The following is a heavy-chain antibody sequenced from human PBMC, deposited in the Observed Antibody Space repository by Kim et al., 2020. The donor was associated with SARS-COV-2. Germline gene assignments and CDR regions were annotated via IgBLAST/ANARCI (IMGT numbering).Heavy chain of an antibody. Sequence: GGSLRLSCAASGFTFSDYYMTWIRQAPGKGLEWLAYISSSGSYIVYADSVKGRFSISRDNAKKSLYLQMNSLRAEDTAVHYCARVSSGSSSWYWFDAWG. CDR1: GFTFSDYY. CDR2: ISSSGSYI. J-gene: IGHJ5*01. D-gene: IGHD6-13*01. V-gene: IGHV3-11*05. CDR3: ARVSSGSSSWYWFDA.